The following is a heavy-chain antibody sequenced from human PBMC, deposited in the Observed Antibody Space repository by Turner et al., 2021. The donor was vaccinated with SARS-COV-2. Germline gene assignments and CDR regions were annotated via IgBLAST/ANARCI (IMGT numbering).Heavy chain of an antibody. CDR1: GRSITSGSSF. J-gene: IGHJ5*02. Sequence: QVKLQESGAGLLKPSQTLSLTCTVSGRSITSGSSFWTWIRQPAGRGLEWIGRIYTSGNTVGIPDYNPSLKSRVSISVDSSKNQFSLKLTSVTAADTAVYHCAKAVPGSGWFDPWGQGSLVTVSS. CDR3: AKAVPGSGWFDP. V-gene: IGHV4-61*02. D-gene: IGHD3-10*01. CDR2: IYTSGNTVGIP.